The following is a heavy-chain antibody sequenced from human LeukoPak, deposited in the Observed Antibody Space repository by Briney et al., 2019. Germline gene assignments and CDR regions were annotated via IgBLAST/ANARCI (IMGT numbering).Heavy chain of an antibody. Sequence: SETLSLTCTVSGGSISSYYWSWIRQPPGKGLEWIGYIYYSGSTNYNPSLKSRVTMSVDTSKNQFSLKLSSVTAADTAVYYCAREALDFWSGSYYFDYWGQGTLVTVSS. V-gene: IGHV4-59*12. J-gene: IGHJ4*02. CDR3: AREALDFWSGSYYFDY. CDR2: IYYSGST. D-gene: IGHD3-3*01. CDR1: GGSISSYY.